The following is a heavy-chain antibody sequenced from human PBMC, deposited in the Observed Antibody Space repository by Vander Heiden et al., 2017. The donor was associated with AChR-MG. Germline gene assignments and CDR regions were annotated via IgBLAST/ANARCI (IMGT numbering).Heavy chain of an antibody. CDR1: GGSISPGNW. Sequence: QVQLQESGPGLVKPSGTLSLTCTVSGGSISPGNWWSWVRQPPGKGLEWIGEIYYSGRTNYNPALKSRVTISVDKSKNQLSLKMKSVTAADTAVYYFATEAGGVLKGAFDIWGQGTMVTVSS. J-gene: IGHJ3*02. V-gene: IGHV4-4*02. CDR2: IYYSGRT. CDR3: ATEAGGVLKGAFDI. D-gene: IGHD2-8*02.